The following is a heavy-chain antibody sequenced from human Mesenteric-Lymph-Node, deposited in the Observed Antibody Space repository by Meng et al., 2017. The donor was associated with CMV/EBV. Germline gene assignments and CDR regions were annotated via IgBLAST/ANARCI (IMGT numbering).Heavy chain of an antibody. J-gene: IGHJ4*02. CDR2: IYHNGNV. V-gene: IGHV4-38-2*02. Sequence: GSLRLSCTVFDYSISSGYCWGWVRQPPGKGLEWIGNIYHNGNVYYNPSLKSRATISADTSKNQFSLRLTSVTAADTAIYYCARRHIDPYYFDFWGQGTLVTVSS. CDR1: DYSISSGYC. CDR3: ARRHIDPYYFDF.